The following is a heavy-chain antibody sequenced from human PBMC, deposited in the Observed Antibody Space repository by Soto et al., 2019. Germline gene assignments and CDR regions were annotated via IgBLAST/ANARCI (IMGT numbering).Heavy chain of an antibody. V-gene: IGHV4-39*01. CDR2: LYYSGST. D-gene: IGHD4-17*01. J-gene: IGHJ4*02. CDR3: ARHSDGYGDHFAS. CDR1: GASISRSGNY. Sequence: QLQLQESGPGLVKPSGTLSLTCTLSGASISRSGNYWGWIRQPPGKGLEWIGSLYYSGSTHHNPSLKSRVTISIDTSKNQISLKLSSVTAADTAVYYCARHSDGYGDHFASWGQGTLVIVSS.